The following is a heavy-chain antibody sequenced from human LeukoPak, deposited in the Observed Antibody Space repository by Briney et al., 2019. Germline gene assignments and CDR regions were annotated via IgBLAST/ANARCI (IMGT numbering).Heavy chain of an antibody. J-gene: IGHJ4*02. CDR2: TRGNGET. CDR3: ARHPEPGYCSSTSCHESYFDY. CDR1: GLSFSSFA. Sequence: GGSLRLSCAASGLSFSSFAMSWVRQGPARGLEWVSSTRGNGETFYADSVKGRFTISRDNSKNTLYLQMNSLRAEDTAVYYCARHPEPGYCSSTSCHESYFDYWGQGTLVTVSS. D-gene: IGHD2-2*01. V-gene: IGHV3-23*01.